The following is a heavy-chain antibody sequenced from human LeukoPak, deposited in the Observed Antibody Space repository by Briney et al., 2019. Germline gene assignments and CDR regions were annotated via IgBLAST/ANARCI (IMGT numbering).Heavy chain of an antibody. Sequence: GGSLRLSCTASGFTLSDAWMSWVRQAPGKGLEWVGRIKSKTDGGTTDYAAPVKGRFTISRDDSKNTLYLQMNSLKPEDTDVYYCARDFISYDSSGYSGSYYYYMDVWGKGTTVTVSS. CDR3: ARDFISYDSSGYSGSYYYYMDV. CDR1: GFTLSDAW. J-gene: IGHJ6*03. V-gene: IGHV3-15*01. D-gene: IGHD3-22*01. CDR2: IKSKTDGGTT.